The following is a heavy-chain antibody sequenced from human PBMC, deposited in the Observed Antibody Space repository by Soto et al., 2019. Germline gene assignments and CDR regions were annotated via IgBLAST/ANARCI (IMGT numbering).Heavy chain of an antibody. CDR1: GGTFSSYA. CDR2: IIPIFGTA. CDR3: ARGSRQQRTPNWFDP. V-gene: IGHV1-69*06. J-gene: IGHJ5*02. D-gene: IGHD6-13*01. Sequence: SVKVSCKASGGTFSSYAISWVRQAPGQGFEWMGGIIPIFGTANYAQKFQGRVTITADKSTSTAYMELSSLRSEDTAVYYCARGSRQQRTPNWFDPWGQGTLVTVSS.